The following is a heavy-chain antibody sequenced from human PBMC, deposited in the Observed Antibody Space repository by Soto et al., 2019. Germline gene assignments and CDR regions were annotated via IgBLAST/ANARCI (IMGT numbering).Heavy chain of an antibody. CDR3: AKDKSRYCSSTSCPPGRDYYYGMDV. CDR2: ISYDGTNK. CDR1: GFTFSSNV. J-gene: IGHJ6*02. D-gene: IGHD2-2*01. V-gene: IGHV3-30-3*01. Sequence: GGSLRLSCAASGFTFSSNVMHWVRQAPGKGLEWVAFISYDGTNKYYADSVKGRFTISRDNSKNTLYLQMNSLRAEDTTVYYCAKDKSRYCSSTSCPPGRDYYYGMDVWGQGTTVTVSS.